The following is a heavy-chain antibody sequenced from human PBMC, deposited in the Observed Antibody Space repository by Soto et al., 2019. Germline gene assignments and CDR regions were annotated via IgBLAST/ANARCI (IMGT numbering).Heavy chain of an antibody. J-gene: IGHJ6*02. CDR1: GFTFSSYG. D-gene: IGHD2-15*01. CDR2: IWYDGSNK. Sequence: QVQLVESGGGVVQPGRSLRLSCAASGFTFSSYGMHWVRQAPGKGLEWVAVIWYDGSNKYYADSVKGRFTISRDNYKNTVYLQMNSLRGEETAVYYCATRVVARNRGGMDVWGQGTTVTVSS. V-gene: IGHV3-33*01. CDR3: ATRVVARNRGGMDV.